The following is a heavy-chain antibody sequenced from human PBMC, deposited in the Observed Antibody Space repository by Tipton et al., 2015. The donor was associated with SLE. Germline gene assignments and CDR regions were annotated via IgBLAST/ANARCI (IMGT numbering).Heavy chain of an antibody. V-gene: IGHV4-59*01. J-gene: IGHJ4*02. D-gene: IGHD4-17*01. CDR1: GGSISFYS. Sequence: GLVKPSETLSLTCAVSGGSISFYSWNWIRQTPGKGLEWIGYIYHTGSTNYNPSLKIRVTMSVDPSKNQFSLNLDSLTSADTAVYYCARDGSGNGRYGSGDYVFDYWGQGTLVTVSS. CDR3: ARDGSGNGRYGSGDYVFDY. CDR2: IYHTGST.